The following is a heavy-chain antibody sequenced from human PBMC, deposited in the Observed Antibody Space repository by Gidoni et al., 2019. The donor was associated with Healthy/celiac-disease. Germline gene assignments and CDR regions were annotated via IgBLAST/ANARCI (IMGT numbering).Heavy chain of an antibody. J-gene: IGHJ3*01. CDR3: AKIERVEVVEFD. CDR2: ISGSGGST. V-gene: IGHV3-23*01. D-gene: IGHD2-2*01. CDR1: GFTFSSYA. Sequence: EVQLLASGGGLVQPGWSLRLSCAASGFTFSSYAMSWVRQAPGKGLEWVSAISGSGGSTYYADSVKGRFTIARDNSKNTLYLQMNSLRAEDTAVYYCAKIERVEVVEFDWGQGTMVTVSS.